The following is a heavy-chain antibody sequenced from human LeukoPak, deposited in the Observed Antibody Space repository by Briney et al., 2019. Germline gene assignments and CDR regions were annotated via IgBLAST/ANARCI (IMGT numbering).Heavy chain of an antibody. Sequence: GGSLRLSCAASGFTFSSYSMNWVRQAPGKGLEWVSSISSSSSYIYYVDSVKGRFTISRDNAKNSLYLQMNSLRAEDTAVYYCARGTTGGFDYWGQGTLVTVSS. D-gene: IGHD2/OR15-2a*01. V-gene: IGHV3-21*01. J-gene: IGHJ4*02. CDR3: ARGTTGGFDY. CDR1: GFTFSSYS. CDR2: ISSSSSYI.